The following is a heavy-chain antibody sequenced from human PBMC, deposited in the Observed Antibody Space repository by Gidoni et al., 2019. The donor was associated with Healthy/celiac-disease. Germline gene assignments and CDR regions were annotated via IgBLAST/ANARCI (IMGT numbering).Heavy chain of an antibody. CDR3: ARDRYYDSSGYPGLDFDY. CDR1: GFTFSLSR. CDR2: ISSSSSYI. V-gene: IGHV3-21*01. Sequence: EVQLVESGGGLVKPGGSLSPSCAASGFTFSLSRLNWVRQAPGKGLEWVSSISSSSSYIYYADSVKGLFTISRDNAKNSLYLQMNSLRAEDTAVYYCARDRYYDSSGYPGLDFDYWGQGTLVTVSS. D-gene: IGHD3-22*01. J-gene: IGHJ4*02.